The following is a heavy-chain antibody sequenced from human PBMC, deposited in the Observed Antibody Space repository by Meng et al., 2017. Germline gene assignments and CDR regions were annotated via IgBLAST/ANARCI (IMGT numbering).Heavy chain of an antibody. CDR2: IYSGGST. J-gene: IGHJ4*02. V-gene: IGHV3-53*01. CDR3: AKGPQTTKSLTAY. Sequence: LWGAEGGLIQPGGSLVFSCAASGFTVSSNYMSWVRQAPGKGLEWVSVIYSGGSTYYADSVKGRFTISRDNSKNTLYLQMNSLRAEDTAVYYCAKGPQTTKSLTAYWGQGTLVTVSS. D-gene: IGHD2-21*02. CDR1: GFTVSSNY.